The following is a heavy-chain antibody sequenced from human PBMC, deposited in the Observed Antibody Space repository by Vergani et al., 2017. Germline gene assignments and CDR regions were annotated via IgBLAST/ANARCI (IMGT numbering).Heavy chain of an antibody. CDR1: GGSMSGYY. V-gene: IGHV4-59*01. D-gene: IGHD3-10*01. Sequence: QVRLQESGPGLVKPSETLSLTCSASGGSMSGYYWSWIRQPPGEELEWIGYMYHSGSTNYNPSLETRVTISGDTSKNQFSLKMNSVTAADTAVYYCGGVADFYGLGSRLLDLWGQGILVTVSS. CDR2: MYHSGST. J-gene: IGHJ5*02. CDR3: GGVADFYGLGSRLLDL.